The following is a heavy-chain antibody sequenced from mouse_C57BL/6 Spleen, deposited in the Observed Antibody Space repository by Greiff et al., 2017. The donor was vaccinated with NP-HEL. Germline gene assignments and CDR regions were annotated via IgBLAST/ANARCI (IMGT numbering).Heavy chain of an antibody. CDR3: ARSGTLLRSFDY. CDR2: IYPGDGDT. D-gene: IGHD1-1*01. J-gene: IGHJ2*01. CDR1: GYAFSSYW. Sequence: QVQLKQSGAELVKPGASVKISCKASGYAFSSYWMNWVKQRPGKGLEWIGQIYPGDGDTNYNGKFKGKATLTADKSSSTAYMQLMSRTSEDSAVYVRARSGTLLRSFDYWGQGTTLTVSS. V-gene: IGHV1-80*01.